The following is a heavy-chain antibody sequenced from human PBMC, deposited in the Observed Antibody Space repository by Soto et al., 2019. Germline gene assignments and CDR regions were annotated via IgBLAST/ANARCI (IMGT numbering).Heavy chain of an antibody. Sequence: ASVKVSCKASGGTFSSYAISWVRQAPGQGLEWMGGIIPIFGTANYAQKSQGRVTITADESTSTAYMELSSLRSEDTAVYYCARYSGGDGYNYVFDYWGQGTLVTVSS. CDR1: GGTFSSYA. V-gene: IGHV1-69*13. CDR2: IIPIFGTA. CDR3: ARYSGGDGYNYVFDY. D-gene: IGHD2-21*01. J-gene: IGHJ4*02.